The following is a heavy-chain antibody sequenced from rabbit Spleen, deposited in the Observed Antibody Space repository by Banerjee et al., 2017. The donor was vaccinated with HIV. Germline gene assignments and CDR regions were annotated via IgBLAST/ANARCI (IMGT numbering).Heavy chain of an antibody. V-gene: IGHV1S45*01. D-gene: IGHD4-1*01. Sequence: QEQLVESGGGLVQPEGSLTLTCTASGFSFSSSYYMCWVRQAPGRGPEWIACISSGSSGDTYYASWAKGRFTISKTSSTTVTLQMTSLTAADTATYFCARETSSGWGIVSFYFNLWGPGTLVTVS. CDR2: ISSGSSGDT. CDR3: ARETSSGWGIVSFYFNL. CDR1: GFSFSSSYY. J-gene: IGHJ4*01.